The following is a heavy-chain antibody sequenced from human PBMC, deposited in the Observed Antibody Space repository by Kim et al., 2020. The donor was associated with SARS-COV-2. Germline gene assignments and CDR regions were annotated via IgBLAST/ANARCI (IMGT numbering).Heavy chain of an antibody. J-gene: IGHJ4*02. Sequence: LKSRVTISVDKSKNQFSLKLSSVTAADTAVYYCARSSTLVDTAMVYFDYWGQGTLVTVSS. CDR3: ARSSTLVDTAMVYFDY. V-gene: IGHV4-4*02. D-gene: IGHD5-18*01.